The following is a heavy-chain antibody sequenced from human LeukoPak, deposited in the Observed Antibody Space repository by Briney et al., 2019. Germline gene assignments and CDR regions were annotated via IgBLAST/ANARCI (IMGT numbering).Heavy chain of an antibody. CDR2: IYYSGST. V-gene: IGHV4-39*07. Sequence: PSETLSLTCTVSGGSISSSSYYWGWIRQPPGKGLEWIGSIYYSGSTYYNPSLKSRVAISVDTFKSRVSLTVTSVTAADTAVYYCVGEKSFFGEAIWSQGTLVTVSS. D-gene: IGHD3-10*01. CDR1: GGSISSSSYY. CDR3: VGEKSFFGEAI. J-gene: IGHJ3*02.